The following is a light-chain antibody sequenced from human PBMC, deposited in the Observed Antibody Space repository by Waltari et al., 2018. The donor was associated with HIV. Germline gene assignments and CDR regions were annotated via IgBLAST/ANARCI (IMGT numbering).Light chain of an antibody. Sequence: ILLTQSPGTLSLSPGERAILSCRASESVSRTYLAWYQQKPGQAPRLRISGGSNRATGIPDRFRGSGSGTDFTLTISRLEPEDFAVYYCQQYGGSPIFTFGPGTKVEIK. J-gene: IGKJ3*01. CDR3: QQYGGSPIFT. V-gene: IGKV3-20*01. CDR1: ESVSRTY. CDR2: GGS.